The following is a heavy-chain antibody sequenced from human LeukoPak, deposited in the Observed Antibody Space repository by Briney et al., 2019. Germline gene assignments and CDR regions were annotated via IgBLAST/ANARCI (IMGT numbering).Heavy chain of an antibody. V-gene: IGHV1-46*03. CDR2: INPTGDST. D-gene: IGHD3-16*01. Sequence: ASVKVSCKASGYTFTSYYMHWVRQAPGQGLEWMGVINPTGDSTNHAQKFQGRVTMTRDTSTSTVYMELTGLTSEDTAVYYCARDWGLGYWGQGTLVTVSS. CDR1: GYTFTSYY. J-gene: IGHJ4*02. CDR3: ARDWGLGY.